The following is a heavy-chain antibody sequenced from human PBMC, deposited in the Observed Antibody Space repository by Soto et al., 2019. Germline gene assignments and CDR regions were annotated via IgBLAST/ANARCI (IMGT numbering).Heavy chain of an antibody. CDR1: GVIFSNFG. CDR2: IWHDGSNK. Sequence: GGSLRLSCAASGVIFSNFGMHWVRQAPGKGLEWVGIIWHDGSNKYYADSVEGRFTISRDNSKNTVYLQMNSLRGEDTGIYYCAGFYVAAGAAPLEXWGQGTLVTV. CDR3: AGFYVAAGAAPLEX. D-gene: IGHD1-26*01. J-gene: IGHJ4*02. V-gene: IGHV3-33*01.